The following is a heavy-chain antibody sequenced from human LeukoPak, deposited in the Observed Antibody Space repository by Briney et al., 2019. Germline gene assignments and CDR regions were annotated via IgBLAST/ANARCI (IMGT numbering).Heavy chain of an antibody. D-gene: IGHD5-24*01. CDR3: AREAWLQLRRAFDI. CDR2: ISSSGTTI. CDR1: VLTFSTYN. J-gene: IGHJ3*02. V-gene: IGHV3-48*03. Sequence: GGSLRLSCAASVLTFSTYNMNWVRQAPGKGLEWVSYISSSGTTIYYADSVKGRFTISRDNAKNSLYLQMNSLRAEDTAVYYCAREAWLQLRRAFDIWGQGTMVTVSS.